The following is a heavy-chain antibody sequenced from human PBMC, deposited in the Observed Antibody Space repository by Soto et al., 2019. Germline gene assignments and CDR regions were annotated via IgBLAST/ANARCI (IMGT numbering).Heavy chain of an antibody. CDR2: IIPIFGTA. V-gene: IGHV1-69*01. J-gene: IGHJ5*02. CDR1: AATFSSYA. CDR3: ARGDITDYYDSSGYGT. Sequence: QVQLVQSGAEVKKPGSSVKVSCKASAATFSSYAISWVRQAPGQGLEWMGGIIPIFGTANYAQKIEGRVTITADESTSTAYMELSSLRSEDTAVYYCARGDITDYYDSSGYGTWGQGTLVTVSS. D-gene: IGHD3-22*01.